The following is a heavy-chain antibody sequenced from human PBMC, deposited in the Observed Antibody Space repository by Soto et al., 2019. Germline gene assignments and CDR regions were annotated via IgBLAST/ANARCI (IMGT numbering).Heavy chain of an antibody. J-gene: IGHJ4*02. D-gene: IGHD5-12*01. Sequence: SVKVSCKASGYTFTGYYMHWVRQAPGQGLEWMGGIIPIFGTANYAQKLQGRVTITADKSTSTAYMELSSLRSEDTAVYYCAREDGYKSLIDYWGQGTLVTVAS. V-gene: IGHV1-69*06. CDR1: GYTFTGYY. CDR3: AREDGYKSLIDY. CDR2: IIPIFGTA.